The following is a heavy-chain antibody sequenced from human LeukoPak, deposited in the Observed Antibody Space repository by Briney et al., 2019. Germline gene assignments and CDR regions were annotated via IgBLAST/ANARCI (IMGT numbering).Heavy chain of an antibody. Sequence: GGSLRLSCAASGFTFSTYVMNWFRQAPGKGLEWVSTISVGAEYIFYTDSVKGRFTISRDNAKNTLYLQMSSLRAEDTAVYYCVKGVVVAASVWEYFQHWGQGTLVIVSS. CDR2: ISVGAEYI. CDR1: GFTFSTYV. V-gene: IGHV3-23*01. CDR3: VKGVVVAASVWEYFQH. J-gene: IGHJ1*01. D-gene: IGHD2-15*01.